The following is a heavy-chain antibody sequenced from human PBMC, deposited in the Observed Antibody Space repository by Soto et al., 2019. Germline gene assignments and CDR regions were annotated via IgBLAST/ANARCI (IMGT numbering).Heavy chain of an antibody. CDR3: ANTRGVVITLFAY. D-gene: IGHD3-3*01. CDR2: ISGSGGST. Sequence: GGSLRLSCAASGFTFSSYAMSWVRQAPGKGLEWVSAISGSGGSTYYADSVKGRFTISRDNSKNTLYLQMNSLRAEDTAVYYCANTRGVVITLFAYWGQGTLVTVSS. V-gene: IGHV3-23*01. CDR1: GFTFSSYA. J-gene: IGHJ4*02.